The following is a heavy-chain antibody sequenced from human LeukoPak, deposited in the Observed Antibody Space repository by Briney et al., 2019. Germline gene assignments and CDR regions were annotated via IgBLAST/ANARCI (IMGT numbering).Heavy chain of an antibody. CDR1: GGSSSGYY. CDR3: ARLTYDYGDYALGY. CDR2: INHSGST. Sequence: PSETLSLTCAVYGGSSSGYYWSWIRQPPGKGLEWIGEINHSGSTNYNPSLKSRVTISVDTSKNQFSLKLSSVTAADTAVYYCARLTYDYGDYALGYWGQGTLVTVSS. J-gene: IGHJ4*02. V-gene: IGHV4-34*01. D-gene: IGHD4-17*01.